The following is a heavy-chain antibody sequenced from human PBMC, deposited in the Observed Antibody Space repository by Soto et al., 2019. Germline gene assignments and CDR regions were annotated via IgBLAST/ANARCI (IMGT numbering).Heavy chain of an antibody. CDR1: GGSFSGHS. CDR3: STRAYDTNGYYRFDP. V-gene: IGHV4-34*01. Sequence: XGTLALPFAVYGGSFSGHSGTWIRQSPGKGLEWIGDINHSGRVNYSPSLKSRVTISLDTSKNQFSLTLSAVTAADTAMYYCSTRAYDTNGYYRFDPWGQGTLVTVSS. J-gene: IGHJ5*01. CDR2: INHSGRV. D-gene: IGHD3-22*01.